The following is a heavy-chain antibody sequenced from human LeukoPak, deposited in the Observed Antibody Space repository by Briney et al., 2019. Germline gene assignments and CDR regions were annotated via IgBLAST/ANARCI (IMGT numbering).Heavy chain of an antibody. D-gene: IGHD6-19*01. V-gene: IGHV3-48*01. CDR2: ISSSGSPI. J-gene: IGHJ4*02. CDR1: GFTFSDYS. CDR3: ARDPSSGWSGSCDY. Sequence: GGSLRLSCAASGFTFSDYSFNWVRQAPGKGLEWVSYISSSGSPIYYADSLKGRFTISRDNSKNTLYLQMNSLRAEDTAVYYCARDPSSGWSGSCDYWGQGTLVTVSS.